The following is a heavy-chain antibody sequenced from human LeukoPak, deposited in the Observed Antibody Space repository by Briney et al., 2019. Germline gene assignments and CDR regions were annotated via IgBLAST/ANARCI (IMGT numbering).Heavy chain of an antibody. CDR1: GGTFISYA. CDR2: IIPIFGTA. V-gene: IGHV1-69*01. D-gene: IGHD5-18*01. CDR3: ARLSSDTAMVTRVVGYYYYGTDV. J-gene: IGHJ6*02. Sequence: GSSVKVSCKASGGTFISYAISWVRQAPGQGLEWMGGIIPIFGTANYAQKFQGRVTITADESTSTAYMELSSLRSEDTAVYYCARLSSDTAMVTRVVGYYYYGTDVWGQGTTVTVSS.